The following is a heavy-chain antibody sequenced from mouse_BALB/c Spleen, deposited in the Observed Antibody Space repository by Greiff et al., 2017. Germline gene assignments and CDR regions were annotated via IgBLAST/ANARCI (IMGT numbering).Heavy chain of an antibody. J-gene: IGHJ3*01. D-gene: IGHD2-14*01. Sequence: QVQLQQSGPGLVAPSQSLSITCTVSGFSLTSYDISWIRQPPGKGLEWLGVIWTGGGTNYNSAFMSRLSISKDNSKSQVFLKMNSMQTDDTAIYYCVRGYDVFAYWGQGTLVTVSA. CDR1: GFSLTSYD. V-gene: IGHV2-9-2*01. CDR2: IWTGGGT. CDR3: VRGYDVFAY.